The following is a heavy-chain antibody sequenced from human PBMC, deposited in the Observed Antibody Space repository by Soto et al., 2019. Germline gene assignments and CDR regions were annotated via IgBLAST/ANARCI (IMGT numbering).Heavy chain of an antibody. V-gene: IGHV3-66*01. J-gene: IGHJ4*02. CDR3: ASSGRCSSTSCSDF. Sequence: PGGSLRLSCAASGFTVSSNYMSWVRQAPGKGLEWVSVIYSGGSTYYADSVKGRFTISRDNSKNTLYLQMNSLRAEDTAAYYCASSGRCSSTSCSDFWGQGTLVTVSS. D-gene: IGHD2-2*01. CDR2: IYSGGST. CDR1: GFTVSSNY.